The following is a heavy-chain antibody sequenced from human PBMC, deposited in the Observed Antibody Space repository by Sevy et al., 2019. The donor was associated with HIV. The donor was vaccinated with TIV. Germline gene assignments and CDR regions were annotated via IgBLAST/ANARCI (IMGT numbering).Heavy chain of an antibody. CDR1: GFTFSSYA. D-gene: IGHD3-16*01. Sequence: GGSLRLSCAASGFTFSSYAMHWVRQAPGKGLEWVAVISYDGSNKYYADSVKGRFTISRDNSKNTLYLQMNSLRAEDTAVYYCARGKTGGAPFDYWGQGTLGNVSS. V-gene: IGHV3-30-3*01. CDR2: ISYDGSNK. CDR3: ARGKTGGAPFDY. J-gene: IGHJ4*02.